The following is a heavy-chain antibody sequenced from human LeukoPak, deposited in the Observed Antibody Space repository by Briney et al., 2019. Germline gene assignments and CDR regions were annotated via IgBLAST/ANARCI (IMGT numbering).Heavy chain of an antibody. CDR1: GYTFTGYY. CDR2: INPNSGGT. Sequence: ASVKVSCKASGYTFTGYYMHWVRQAPGQGLEWMGRINPNSGGTNYAQKFQGRVTMTRDTSISTAYMELSRLRSDDTAVYYCARDLFLGNDSHDDPWGQGTLVTVSS. V-gene: IGHV1-2*06. D-gene: IGHD3-22*01. J-gene: IGHJ5*02. CDR3: ARDLFLGNDSHDDP.